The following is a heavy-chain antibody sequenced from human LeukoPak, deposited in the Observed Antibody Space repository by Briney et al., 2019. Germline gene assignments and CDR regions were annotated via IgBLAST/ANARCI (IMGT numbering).Heavy chain of an antibody. V-gene: IGHV3-23*01. Sequence: PGGSLRLSCVVSGFTFSSYAISWVRQAPGKGLEWVSTISGNGDYIYYADSVKGRFTISRDNSKNTLYLQMNSLRAEDTAIYYCAKYGMTSRSYFDYWGRGTLVTVSS. CDR1: GFTFSSYA. CDR2: ISGNGDYI. J-gene: IGHJ4*02. CDR3: AKYGMTSRSYFDY. D-gene: IGHD1-26*01.